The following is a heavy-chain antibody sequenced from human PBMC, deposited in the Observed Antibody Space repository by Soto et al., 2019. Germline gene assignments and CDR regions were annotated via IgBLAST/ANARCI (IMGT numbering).Heavy chain of an antibody. CDR2: IQYNGYS. CDR1: GGSITNYY. Sequence: QVQLQESGPGLVKPSETLSLTCTVSGGSITNYYCSWFRQPPGKGLEWIGYIQYNGYSAYNLSLKRRVPMSMDTSKTQFSLMLESVTATDTAVYYCARHGFGSLHGLVDVWGHGTTVIVSS. J-gene: IGHJ6*02. CDR3: ARHGFGSLHGLVDV. V-gene: IGHV4-59*08. D-gene: IGHD3-10*01.